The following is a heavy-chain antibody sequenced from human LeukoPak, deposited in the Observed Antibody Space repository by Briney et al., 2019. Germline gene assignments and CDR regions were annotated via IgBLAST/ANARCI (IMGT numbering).Heavy chain of an antibody. V-gene: IGHV4-59*01. CDR3: VRGPYGASISKWFDP. J-gene: IGHJ5*02. D-gene: IGHD4/OR15-4a*01. CDR1: RGSISGYS. Sequence: SETLSLTCTVSRGSISGYSWSWIRQSPGGGLEWIGYNYYSGDTAYNPSLRSRVTLSVDTSKNQFSLQLRSVTTADTAVYYCVRGPYGASISKWFDPWGQGTQVIVSP. CDR2: NYYSGDT.